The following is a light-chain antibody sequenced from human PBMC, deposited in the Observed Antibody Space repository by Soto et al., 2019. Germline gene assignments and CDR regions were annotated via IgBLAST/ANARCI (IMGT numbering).Light chain of an antibody. CDR1: SSDVGYYNY. Sequence: QSVLTQPASVSGSPGQSITISCTGTSSDVGYYNYVSWYQQHPGKAPELMIYDVSYRSSGVSNRFSGSKSGNTASLTISGLQAEDEADYYCSSYTSSSTYVFGTGTKLTVL. J-gene: IGLJ1*01. CDR2: DVS. V-gene: IGLV2-14*01. CDR3: SSYTSSSTYV.